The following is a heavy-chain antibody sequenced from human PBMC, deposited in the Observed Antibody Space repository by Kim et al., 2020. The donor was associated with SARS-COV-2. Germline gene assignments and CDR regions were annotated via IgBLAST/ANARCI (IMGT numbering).Heavy chain of an antibody. CDR2: ISWNSGSI. Sequence: GGSLRLSCAASGFTFDDYAMHWVRQAPGKGLEWVSGISWNSGSIGYADSVKGRFTISRDNAKNSLYLQMNSLRAEDTALYYCAMPADYYGSGTWGQGTLV. CDR3: AMPADYYGSGT. V-gene: IGHV3-9*01. CDR1: GFTFDDYA. D-gene: IGHD3-10*01. J-gene: IGHJ4*02.